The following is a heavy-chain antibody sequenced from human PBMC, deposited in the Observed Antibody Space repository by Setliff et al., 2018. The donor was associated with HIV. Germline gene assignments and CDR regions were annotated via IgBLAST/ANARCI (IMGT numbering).Heavy chain of an antibody. Sequence: SETLSLTCTVSGGFVSRSSYYWGWIRQPRGKRLEWIGYIYYTGNINYNPSLKSRVAISADTSKNQFSLKLTAVTAADTALYYCARQFGSGYYFDYWGQGTLVTVSS. CDR3: ARQFGSGYYFDY. CDR2: IYYTGNI. V-gene: IGHV4-61*05. J-gene: IGHJ4*02. CDR1: GGFVSRSSYY. D-gene: IGHD3-22*01.